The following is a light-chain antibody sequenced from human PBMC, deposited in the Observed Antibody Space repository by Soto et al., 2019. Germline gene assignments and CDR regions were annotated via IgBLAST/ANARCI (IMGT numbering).Light chain of an antibody. V-gene: IGKV3-15*01. CDR1: ESLFGF. J-gene: IGKJ2*01. CDR3: QSYNDWPFA. CDR2: GVS. Sequence: EIVLTQSPATLSVSPGDRVTLSFRASESLFGFLAWYQQKPGQAPRLLIYGVSTRATGIPARFSGGGSATDFTLTISSLQSEDSAVYFCQSYNDWPFASGLGTRLEI.